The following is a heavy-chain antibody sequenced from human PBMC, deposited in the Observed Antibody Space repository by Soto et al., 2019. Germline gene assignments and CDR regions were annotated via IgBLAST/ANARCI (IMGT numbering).Heavy chain of an antibody. Sequence: EVQLVEFGGGLEQPGRSLRLSCAASGFTFDDYAMHWVRQTPGKGPEWVSGISWDSINIDYADSVKGRFTISRDNAKNFLYLQMNGLRAEDTALYYCAASTSYCLDYWGQGTLVTVSS. D-gene: IGHD3-10*01. V-gene: IGHV3-9*01. CDR3: AASTSYCLDY. CDR1: GFTFDDYA. J-gene: IGHJ4*02. CDR2: ISWDSINI.